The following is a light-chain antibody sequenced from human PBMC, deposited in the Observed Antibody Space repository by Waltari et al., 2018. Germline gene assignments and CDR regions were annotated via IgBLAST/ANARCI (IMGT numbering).Light chain of an antibody. Sequence: IVLTQSPGTLSLSPGDRATLSCRASQTVSTIALSWYQQKPGKAPRVLIYSTYNRATGIPDRFSGSGSGTDFTLTINRLAPEDFAMYYCQQYDGIVVTFGGGTKVEI. V-gene: IGKV3-20*01. CDR1: QTVSTIA. CDR2: STY. CDR3: QQYDGIVVT. J-gene: IGKJ4*01.